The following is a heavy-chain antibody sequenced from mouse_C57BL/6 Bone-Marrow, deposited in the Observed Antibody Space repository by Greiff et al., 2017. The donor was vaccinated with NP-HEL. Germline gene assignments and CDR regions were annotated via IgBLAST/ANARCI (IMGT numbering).Heavy chain of an antibody. Sequence: EVNVVESGGGLVQSGRSLRLSCATSGFTFSDFYMEWVRQAPGKGLEWIAASRNKANDYTTEYSASVKGRFIVSRDTSQSILYLQMNALRAEDTAIYYCARDDGSSPYWYFDVWGTGTTVTVSS. V-gene: IGHV7-1*01. D-gene: IGHD1-1*01. CDR1: GFTFSDFY. CDR3: ARDDGSSPYWYFDV. CDR2: SRNKANDYTT. J-gene: IGHJ1*03.